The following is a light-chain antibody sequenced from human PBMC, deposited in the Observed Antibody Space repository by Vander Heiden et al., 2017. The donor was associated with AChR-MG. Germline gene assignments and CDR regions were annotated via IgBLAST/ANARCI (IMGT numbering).Light chain of an antibody. CDR2: LGS. CDR3: MQGIELFRT. V-gene: IGKV2-28*01. CDR1: QSLLHSSGYYY. J-gene: IGKJ1*01. Sequence: DIVMTQSPPSLPVTPGEPASISCRSSQSLLHSSGYYYLDWYLQKPGQSPQLLIYLGSYRASGVPDRFGGSASGTEFTLKISRVEAEDAGVYYCMQGIELFRTFGQGTRVEIK.